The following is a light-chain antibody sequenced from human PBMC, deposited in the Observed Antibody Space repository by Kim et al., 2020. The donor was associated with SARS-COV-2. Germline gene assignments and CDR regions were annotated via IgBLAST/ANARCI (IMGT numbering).Light chain of an antibody. CDR2: QDS. J-gene: IGLJ1*01. Sequence: SYELTQPPSVSVSPGQTASITCSGDNLGDKYACWYQQKPGQSPVLVIYQDSKRPSGIPERFSGSNSGNTATLTISGTQAMDEADYYCQAWDSSTFGTGTKVTVL. CDR1: NLGDKY. CDR3: QAWDSST. V-gene: IGLV3-1*01.